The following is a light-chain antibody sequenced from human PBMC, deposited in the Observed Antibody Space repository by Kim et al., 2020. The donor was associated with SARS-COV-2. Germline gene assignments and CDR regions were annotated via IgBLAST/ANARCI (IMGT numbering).Light chain of an antibody. J-gene: IGKJ1*01. CDR2: EAS. V-gene: IGKV1-5*03. Sequence: DIQMTQSPSTLSASVGDRVTITCRASQTIRGWLAWYQQKPGKAPKLLIYEASNLESGVPSRFSGSGSGTEFTLTITSPQPDDFATYYCQQYYNYRTFGQGTKV. CDR3: QQYYNYRT. CDR1: QTIRGW.